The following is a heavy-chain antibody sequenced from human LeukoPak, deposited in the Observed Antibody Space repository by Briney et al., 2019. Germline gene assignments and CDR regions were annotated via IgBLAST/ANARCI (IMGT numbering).Heavy chain of an antibody. CDR2: ISGSGGST. V-gene: IGHV3-23*01. Sequence: GGSLRLSCAASGFTFSSYAMSWVRQAPGKGLEWVSAISGSGGSTYYADSVKGRFTISRDNSKNTLYLQMNSLRAEDTAVYYCAKDAAGYDSSGSHYYYYMDVWGKGTTVTVPS. CDR3: AKDAAGYDSSGSHYYYYMDV. J-gene: IGHJ6*03. D-gene: IGHD3-22*01. CDR1: GFTFSSYA.